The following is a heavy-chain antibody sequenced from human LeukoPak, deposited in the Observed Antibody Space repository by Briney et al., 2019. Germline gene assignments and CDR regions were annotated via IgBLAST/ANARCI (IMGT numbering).Heavy chain of an antibody. CDR1: GCSISSYY. D-gene: IGHD5-18*01. CDR3: ERGGGYSYGYYFDY. J-gene: IGHJ4*02. Sequence: PSETLSLTCTVSGCSISSYYWSWIRQPAGKGLEWIGRIYTSGSTNYNPALKSRVTMLLDTSKNQLSLKLSSVTAGDTAVYYCERGGGYSYGYYFDYWGQGTLVTVSS. V-gene: IGHV4-4*07. CDR2: IYTSGST.